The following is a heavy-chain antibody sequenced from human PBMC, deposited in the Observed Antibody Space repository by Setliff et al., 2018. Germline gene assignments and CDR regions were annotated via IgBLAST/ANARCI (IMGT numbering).Heavy chain of an antibody. CDR3: GRGFSRIEGWGNWFDP. D-gene: IGHD2-15*01. Sequence: PSETLSLTCAAYGGTFSDYYWTWIRQAPGKGLEWIGEINHSGTTNYNPSLKSRVTISIDTSKNQISLKLTSVTAADTAVYYCGRGFSRIEGWGNWFDPWGQGILVTVSS. CDR1: GGTFSDYY. J-gene: IGHJ5*02. V-gene: IGHV4-34*08. CDR2: INHSGTT.